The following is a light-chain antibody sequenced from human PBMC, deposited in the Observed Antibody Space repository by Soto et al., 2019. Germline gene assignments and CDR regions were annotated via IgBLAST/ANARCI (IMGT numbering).Light chain of an antibody. CDR2: AAS. V-gene: IGKV1-39*01. Sequence: DIQMTQSPSSLSASVGDRVTITCRASQSISSYLNWYQQKPGKAPKLLIYAASTLQSGVPSRFSGTGSGTDFTLTISSLQPEDFATYYCQQGSSTLFTFGPRTKVDIK. CDR1: QSISSY. J-gene: IGKJ3*01. CDR3: QQGSSTLFT.